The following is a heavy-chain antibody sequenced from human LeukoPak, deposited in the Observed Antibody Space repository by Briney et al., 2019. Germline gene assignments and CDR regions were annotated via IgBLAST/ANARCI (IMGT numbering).Heavy chain of an antibody. V-gene: IGHV1-2*02. CDR3: ARDKAAMVRGVSKYYYYYYMDV. CDR1: GYTFTGYY. Sequence: ASVKVSCKASGYTFTGYYMHWVRQAPGQGLEWMGWINPNSGGTNYAQRFQGRVTMTRDTSISTAYMELSRLRSDDTAVYYCARDKAAMVRGVSKYYYYYYMDVWGKGTTVTVSS. CDR2: INPNSGGT. J-gene: IGHJ6*03. D-gene: IGHD3-10*01.